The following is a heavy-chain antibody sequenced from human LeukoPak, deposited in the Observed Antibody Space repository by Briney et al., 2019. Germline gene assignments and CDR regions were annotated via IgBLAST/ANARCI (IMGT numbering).Heavy chain of an antibody. CDR1: GFTFSSDS. Sequence: GGSLRLSCAASGFTFSSDSMNWVRQAPGKGLEWVSSISSSSSYIYYADSVKGRFTISRDNAKNSLYLQMNSLRAEDTAVYYCARDVGAIVDYWGQGTLVTVSS. D-gene: IGHD1-26*01. V-gene: IGHV3-21*01. CDR3: ARDVGAIVDY. J-gene: IGHJ4*02. CDR2: ISSSSSYI.